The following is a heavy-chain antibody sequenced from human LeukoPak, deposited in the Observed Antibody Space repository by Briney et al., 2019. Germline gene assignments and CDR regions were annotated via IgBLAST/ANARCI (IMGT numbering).Heavy chain of an antibody. V-gene: IGHV1-2*02. J-gene: IGHJ3*02. Sequence: GASVKVSCKASGYTFTGYYMHWVRQAPGQGLEWMGWITPNSGGTNYAQKFQGRVTMTSDTSISTAYMELSRLRCNDTAVYYCARVYRWLHPNDAFDIWGQGTMVTVSS. CDR3: ARVYRWLHPNDAFDI. CDR2: ITPNSGGT. D-gene: IGHD5-12*01. CDR1: GYTFTGYY.